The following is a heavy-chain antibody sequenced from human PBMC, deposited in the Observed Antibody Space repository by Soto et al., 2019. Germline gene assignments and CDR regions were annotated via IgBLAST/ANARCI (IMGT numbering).Heavy chain of an antibody. CDR2: ISYDGSNK. J-gene: IGHJ4*02. V-gene: IGHV3-30-3*01. D-gene: IGHD3-22*01. CDR3: ARDLLYYYDSSGYYSASLPDY. Sequence: QVQLVESGGGVVQPGRSLRLSCAASGFTFSSYAMHWVRQAPGKGLEWVAVISYDGSNKYYADSVKGRFTISRDNSKNTLYLQMNSLRAEDTAVYYCARDLLYYYDSSGYYSASLPDYWGQGTLVTVSS. CDR1: GFTFSSYA.